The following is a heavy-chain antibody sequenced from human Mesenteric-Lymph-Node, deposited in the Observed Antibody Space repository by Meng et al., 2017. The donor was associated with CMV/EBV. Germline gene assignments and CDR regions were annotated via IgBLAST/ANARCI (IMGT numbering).Heavy chain of an antibody. Sequence: GSLRLSCAVYGGSFSGYYWSWIRQSPGEGLEWIGEISASGGTYSNWSLKSRVSLSIDTSKNQFSLRMSSVTAADTAIYYCARGGNEDVVVEPAFFFDSWGQGALVTVSS. D-gene: IGHD2-2*01. CDR3: ARGGNEDVVVEPAFFFDS. J-gene: IGHJ4*02. V-gene: IGHV4-34*01. CDR1: GGSFSGYY. CDR2: ISASGGT.